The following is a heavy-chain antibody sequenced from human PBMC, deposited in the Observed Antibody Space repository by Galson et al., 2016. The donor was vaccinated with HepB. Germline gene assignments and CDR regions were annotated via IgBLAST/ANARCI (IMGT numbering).Heavy chain of an antibody. Sequence: SLRLSCAASGFALGSYNMNWVRQAPRKGLEWISYISGGSYTINYAGSVKGRFTISRDNARNSLYLQMNSLRDDDTAVYYCTRGLHVDLSGWYFDLWGRGALVTVSS. J-gene: IGHJ2*01. CDR1: GFALGSYN. V-gene: IGHV3-48*02. D-gene: IGHD3-10*01. CDR3: TRGLHVDLSGWYFDL. CDR2: ISGGSYTI.